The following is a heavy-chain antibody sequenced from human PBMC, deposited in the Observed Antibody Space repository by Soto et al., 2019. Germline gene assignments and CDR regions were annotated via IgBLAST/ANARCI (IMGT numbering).Heavy chain of an antibody. V-gene: IGHV1-69*02. J-gene: IGHJ1*01. CDR1: GGTFSXYT. CDR3: ATPPVNYDILTGYPSLWFQH. Sequence: GASVKVSCKASGGTFSXYTISWVRQAPGQGLEWMGRIIPILGIANYAQKFQGRVTITADKSTSTAYMELSSLRSEDTAVYYCATPPVNYDILTGYPSLWFQHWGQGTLVTVSS. CDR2: IIPILGIA. D-gene: IGHD3-9*01.